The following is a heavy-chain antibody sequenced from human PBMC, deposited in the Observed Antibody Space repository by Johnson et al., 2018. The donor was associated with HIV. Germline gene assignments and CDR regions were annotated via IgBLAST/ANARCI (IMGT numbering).Heavy chain of an antibody. J-gene: IGHJ3*02. CDR1: GFRFSTYA. Sequence: QVLLVESGGGVVQPGRSLRLSCAASGFRFSTYALHWVRQTPGKGLEWVALISDDGSKIYHADSVKGRFTISRDNAKKSLYLQMNSLRAEDTALYFCTRDQDYSDSSGYYRGVGAFDIWGQGTMVTISS. D-gene: IGHD3-22*01. V-gene: IGHV3-30*04. CDR2: ISDDGSKI. CDR3: TRDQDYSDSSGYYRGVGAFDI.